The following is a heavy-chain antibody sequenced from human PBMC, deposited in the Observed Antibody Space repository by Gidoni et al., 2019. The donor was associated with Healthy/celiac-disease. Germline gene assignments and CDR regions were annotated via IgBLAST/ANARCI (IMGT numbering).Heavy chain of an antibody. CDR1: GYSFTSYW. V-gene: IGHV5-10-1*03. D-gene: IGHD3-22*01. CDR3: ARQGDSSGYYYPNDAFDI. CDR2: IDPSDSYT. J-gene: IGHJ3*02. Sequence: EVQLVQSGAEVKKPGESLRISCKGSGYSFTSYWISWVRQMPGKGLEWMGRIDPSDSYTNYSPSFQGHVTISADKSISTAYLQWSSLKASDTAMYYCARQGDSSGYYYPNDAFDIWGQGTMVTVSS.